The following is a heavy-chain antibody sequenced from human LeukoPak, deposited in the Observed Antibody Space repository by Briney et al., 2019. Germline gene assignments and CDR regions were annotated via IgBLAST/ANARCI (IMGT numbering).Heavy chain of an antibody. CDR2: IYYSGTT. D-gene: IGHD3-22*01. Sequence: SETLSLTCTVSGGSIRSRTYYWGWIRQPPGQGLEWVGSIYYSGTTYYNPSLKSRVSISVDTSKNQLSLKLSSVTAADTAVYYCPRLNYYTLSGYYFDYWGQGTLVTVSS. CDR1: GGSIRSRTYY. V-gene: IGHV4-39*01. CDR3: PRLNYYTLSGYYFDY. J-gene: IGHJ4*02.